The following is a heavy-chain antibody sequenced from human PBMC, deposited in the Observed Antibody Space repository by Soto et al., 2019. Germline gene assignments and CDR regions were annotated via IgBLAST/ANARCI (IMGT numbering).Heavy chain of an antibody. Sequence: SETLSLTCAVYGGSFSGYYWSWIRQPPGKGLEWIGEINHSGSTNYNPSLKSRVTISVDTSKNQFSLKLSSVTAADTAVYYCARAPTQWLALGNWFDPWGQGTLVTVSS. V-gene: IGHV4-34*01. CDR2: INHSGST. J-gene: IGHJ5*02. CDR1: GGSFSGYY. CDR3: ARAPTQWLALGNWFDP. D-gene: IGHD6-19*01.